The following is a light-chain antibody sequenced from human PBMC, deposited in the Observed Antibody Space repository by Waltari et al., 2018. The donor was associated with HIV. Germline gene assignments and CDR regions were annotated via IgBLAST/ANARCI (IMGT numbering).Light chain of an antibody. Sequence: QSALTQPASLSGSPGQSITISCTGTSSDVGNYNLVSWYQQHPGHAPKLFIYEVNKRPSGVSNRFSASKAGNTAYLTIFGLQPEDGADYYCCSYSGGSTYWVFGGGTKLTVL. J-gene: IGLJ3*02. CDR1: SSDVGNYNL. V-gene: IGLV2-23*02. CDR3: CSYSGGSTYWV. CDR2: EVN.